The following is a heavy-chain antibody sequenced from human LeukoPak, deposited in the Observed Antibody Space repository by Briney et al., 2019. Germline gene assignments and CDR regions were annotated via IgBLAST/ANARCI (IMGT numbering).Heavy chain of an antibody. CDR1: GYTFTSYG. CDR3: ARRAGAYSHPYDY. J-gene: IGHJ4*02. D-gene: IGHD4/OR15-4a*01. Sequence: ASVKVSCNASGYTFTSYGISWVRQSPGQGLEWMGWISAYNGNTNYAQKLQGRVTMTTDTSTSTAYMELRSLRYDDTDVYYCARRAGAYSHPYDYWGQGTLVTVSS. CDR2: ISAYNGNT. V-gene: IGHV1-18*01.